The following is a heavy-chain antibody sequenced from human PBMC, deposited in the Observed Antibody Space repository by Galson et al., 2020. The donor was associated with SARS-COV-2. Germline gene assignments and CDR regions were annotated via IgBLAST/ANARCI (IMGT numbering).Heavy chain of an antibody. J-gene: IGHJ3*02. D-gene: IGHD1-1*01. CDR3: ARDNDHDAFDM. Sequence: ASVKVSCKASGYTFTGYYMHWVRQAPGQGLEWMGWINPNSGGTTYAQKFQDWVTMTRDTSISTAYMELSRLRSDDTAVYYCARDNDHDAFDMWGQGTMVTVSS. CDR1: GYTFTGYY. V-gene: IGHV1-2*04. CDR2: INPNSGGT.